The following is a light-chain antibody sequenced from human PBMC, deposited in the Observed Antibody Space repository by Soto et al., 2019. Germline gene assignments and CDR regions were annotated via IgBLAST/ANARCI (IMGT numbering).Light chain of an antibody. V-gene: IGKV3-20*01. J-gene: IGKJ5*01. CDR3: QQYGSSPIT. Sequence: EIVLTQSPGTLSLSPGERAILSYRASQSVSSSYLAWYQQKPGQAPRLLIYGASNRATGIPVRFSGSGSGTDFTLTISRLEPEDFAVYYCQQYGSSPITFGQGTRLEIK. CDR2: GAS. CDR1: QSVSSSY.